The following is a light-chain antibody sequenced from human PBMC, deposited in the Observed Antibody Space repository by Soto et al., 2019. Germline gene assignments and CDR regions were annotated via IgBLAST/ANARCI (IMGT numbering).Light chain of an antibody. CDR2: DAS. J-gene: IGKJ4*01. Sequence: EIVMTQSPGTLSVSPGERATLSCRASQSVSINLAWYQQKPGQAPRLLIYDASTRATGIPARFSGCGSGTEFTLTISSLQSKDFAVYYCQQYNNWHPLTFGGGTKVEIK. CDR3: QQYNNWHPLT. CDR1: QSVSIN. V-gene: IGKV3D-15*01.